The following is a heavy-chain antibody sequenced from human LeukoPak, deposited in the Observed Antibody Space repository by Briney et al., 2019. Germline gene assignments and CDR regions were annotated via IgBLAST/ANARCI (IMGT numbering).Heavy chain of an antibody. CDR2: IKQDGSEK. CDR1: GFTFSSYW. V-gene: IGHV3-7*01. Sequence: GGSLRLSCAASGFTFSSYWMSWVRQAPGKGLEWVANIKQDGSEKYYADSVKGRFTISRDNSKNTLYLQMNSLRAEDTAVYYCAREATLLRKQWLAYWGQGSLVTVSS. D-gene: IGHD6-19*01. CDR3: AREATLLRKQWLAY. J-gene: IGHJ4*02.